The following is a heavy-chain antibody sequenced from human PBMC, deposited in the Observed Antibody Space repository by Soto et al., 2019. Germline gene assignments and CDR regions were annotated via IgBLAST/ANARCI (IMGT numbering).Heavy chain of an antibody. Sequence: SETLSLTCTVSGGSISSYYWSWIRQPPGKGLEWIGYIYYSGGTNYNPSLKSRVTISVDTSKNQFSLKLSSVTAADTAVYYCARGQGTIFGVVPNWFDPWGQGTLVTVSS. V-gene: IGHV4-59*01. CDR2: IYYSGGT. CDR1: GGSISSYY. J-gene: IGHJ5*02. D-gene: IGHD3-3*01. CDR3: ARGQGTIFGVVPNWFDP.